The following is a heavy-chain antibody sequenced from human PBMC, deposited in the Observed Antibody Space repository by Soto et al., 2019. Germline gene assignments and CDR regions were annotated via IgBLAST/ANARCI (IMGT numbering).Heavy chain of an antibody. CDR3: ARVKGHGSGSYSDY. CDR2: MNPNSDDT. CDR1: GYTFTSYD. D-gene: IGHD3-10*01. V-gene: IGHV1-8*01. Sequence: QVQLVQSGAEVKKPGASVKVSCKAFGYTFTSYDINWVRQGTGEWLEWMGRMNPNSDDTDYAQNFQGRVTMTRDTSISTAYMELSSLSSEDTAAYYCARVKGHGSGSYSDYRGQGTLVIVSS. J-gene: IGHJ4*02.